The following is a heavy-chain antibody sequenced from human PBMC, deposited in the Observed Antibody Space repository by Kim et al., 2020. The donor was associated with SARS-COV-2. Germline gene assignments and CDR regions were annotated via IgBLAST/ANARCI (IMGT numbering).Heavy chain of an antibody. V-gene: IGHV6-1*01. Sequence: LKGRIPISTDTSKNQFSLQLNSVNPEDTAVYYCARDSFDDRGLDAFDIWGQGTIVTVSS. D-gene: IGHD3-9*01. J-gene: IGHJ3*02. CDR3: ARDSFDDRGLDAFDI.